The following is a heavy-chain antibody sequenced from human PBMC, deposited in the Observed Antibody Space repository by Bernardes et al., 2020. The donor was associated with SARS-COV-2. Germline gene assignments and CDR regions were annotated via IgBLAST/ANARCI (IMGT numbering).Heavy chain of an antibody. Sequence: GGSLRLSCAASGFTFDDYAMHWVRQAPGKGLEWVSGISWNSGSIGYADSVKGRFTISRDNAKNSLYLQMNSLRAEDTALYYCAKDVTGSLTGYGMDVWGQGTTVTVSS. V-gene: IGHV3-9*01. J-gene: IGHJ6*02. CDR3: AKDVTGSLTGYGMDV. CDR2: ISWNSGSI. D-gene: IGHD1-1*01. CDR1: GFTFDDYA.